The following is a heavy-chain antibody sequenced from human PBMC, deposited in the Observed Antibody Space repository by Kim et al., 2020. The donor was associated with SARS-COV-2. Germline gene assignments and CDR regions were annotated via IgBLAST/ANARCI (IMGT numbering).Heavy chain of an antibody. Sequence: DSVKGRFTISRDNSKNTLYLQMNSLRAEDTAVYYCAKDGGGEQLAVPFDYWGQGTLVTVSS. D-gene: IGHD6-13*01. J-gene: IGHJ4*02. V-gene: IGHV3-23*01. CDR3: AKDGGGEQLAVPFDY.